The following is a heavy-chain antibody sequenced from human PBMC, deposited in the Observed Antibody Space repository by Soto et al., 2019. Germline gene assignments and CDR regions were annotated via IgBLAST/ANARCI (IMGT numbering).Heavy chain of an antibody. J-gene: IGHJ3*02. CDR1: GFTLSSYA. Sequence: LRLSCAASGFTLSSYAMSWVRQAPGKGLEWVSASSGSGGSTYYADSVKGRFTISRDNSKNTLYLQMNSLRAEDTAVYYCAKDYYDSSGYPGAFDIWGQGKMVTVSS. CDR2: SSGSGGST. V-gene: IGHV3-23*01. D-gene: IGHD3-22*01. CDR3: AKDYYDSSGYPGAFDI.